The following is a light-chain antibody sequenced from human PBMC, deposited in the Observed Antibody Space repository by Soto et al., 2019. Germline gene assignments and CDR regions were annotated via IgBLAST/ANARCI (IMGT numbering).Light chain of an antibody. J-gene: IGLJ2*01. CDR3: SSYTSSSTQGV. V-gene: IGLV2-14*01. CDR1: SSDVGGYNY. CDR2: DVS. Sequence: QSVLTQPASVSGSPGQSITISCTGTSSDVGGYNYVSWYQQHPGKAPKLMIYDVSNRPSGVSNRFSGSKSGNTASLTISGRQAEDEDDYYCSSYTSSSTQGVFGGGTKLTVL.